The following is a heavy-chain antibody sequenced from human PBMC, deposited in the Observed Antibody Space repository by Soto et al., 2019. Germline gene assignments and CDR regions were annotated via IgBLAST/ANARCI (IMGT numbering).Heavy chain of an antibody. J-gene: IGHJ4*02. D-gene: IGHD2-21*01. Sequence: EVQLVESGGGLVQPGGSLKLSCAASGFSFSDSAIQWVRQASGKGLEWVGRIRSKANDYATAYAASVKGRFTISRDDSNNTAYLQMNSLKTEDTAVYYCVRHVGETYFDYWGQGTLVTVSS. V-gene: IGHV3-73*01. CDR2: IRSKANDYAT. CDR3: VRHVGETYFDY. CDR1: GFSFSDSA.